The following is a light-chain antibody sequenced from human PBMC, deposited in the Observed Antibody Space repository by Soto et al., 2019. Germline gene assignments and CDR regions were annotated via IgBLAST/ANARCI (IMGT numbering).Light chain of an antibody. CDR2: DAS. V-gene: IGKV3-11*01. CDR3: QQRSNWQYT. J-gene: IGKJ2*01. Sequence: IVLTQSPSTLSLSPGERATLSCRASQSVSSYLAWYQQKPGQAPRLLIYDASNRATGIPARFSGSGSGTDFTLTISSLEPEDFAVYYCQQRSNWQYTFGQGTKVDI. CDR1: QSVSSY.